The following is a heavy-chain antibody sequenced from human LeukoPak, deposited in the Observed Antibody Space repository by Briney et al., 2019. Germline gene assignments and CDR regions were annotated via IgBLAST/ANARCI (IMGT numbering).Heavy chain of an antibody. J-gene: IGHJ2*01. V-gene: IGHV3-23*01. Sequence: VGSLRLSCAASGFTFSSYAMSWVRQAPGKGLEWVSVISGSGGSTLYADPVKGRFTISRDNSKNTLYLQMNSLRAEDTAVYYCAKMTTISDWYFDLWGRGTLVTVSS. CDR1: GFTFSSYA. D-gene: IGHD5-24*01. CDR2: ISGSGGST. CDR3: AKMTTISDWYFDL.